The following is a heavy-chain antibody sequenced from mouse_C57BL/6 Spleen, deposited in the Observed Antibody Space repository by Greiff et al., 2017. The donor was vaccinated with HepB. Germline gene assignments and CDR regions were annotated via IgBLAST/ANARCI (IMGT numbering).Heavy chain of an antibody. Sequence: QVQLQQPGAELVMPGASVKLSCKASGYTFTSYWMHWVKQRPGQGLEWIGEIDPSDSYTNYNQKFKGKSTLTVDKSSSTAYMQLISLTSEDSAVYYCARPSLFGAMDYWGQGTSVTVSS. J-gene: IGHJ4*01. D-gene: IGHD1-1*01. V-gene: IGHV1-69*01. CDR2: IDPSDSYT. CDR3: ARPSLFGAMDY. CDR1: GYTFTSYW.